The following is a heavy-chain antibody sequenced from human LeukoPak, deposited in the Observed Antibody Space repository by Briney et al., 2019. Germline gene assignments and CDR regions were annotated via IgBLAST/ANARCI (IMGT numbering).Heavy chain of an antibody. J-gene: IGHJ4*02. CDR2: ISGSGGST. D-gene: IGHD6-19*01. CDR3: AKTLSSGWDFDY. Sequence: QAGGSLRLSCAASGFTFSSYAMTWVRQAPGKGLEWVSAISGSGGSTYYADSVKGRFTISRDNSKNTLYLQMNSLRAEGTAVYYCAKTLSSGWDFDYWGQGTLVTVSS. V-gene: IGHV3-23*01. CDR1: GFTFSSYA.